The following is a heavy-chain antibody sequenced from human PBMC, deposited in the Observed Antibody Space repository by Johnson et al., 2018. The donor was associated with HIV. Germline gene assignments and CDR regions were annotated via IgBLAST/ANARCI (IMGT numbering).Heavy chain of an antibody. V-gene: IGHV3-53*01. CDR2: IYGGGST. Sequence: VQLVESGGGLIQPGGSLRLSCAASGFTVSSNYMSWVRQAPGKGLEWVSVIYGGGSTYYADSVKGRFTISRDNFKSTLYLQMHSLRAEDTAVYYCAREGSGIAGGGAFDIWGQGTMVTVSS. CDR3: AREGSGIAGGGAFDI. J-gene: IGHJ3*02. D-gene: IGHD1-26*01. CDR1: GFTVSSNY.